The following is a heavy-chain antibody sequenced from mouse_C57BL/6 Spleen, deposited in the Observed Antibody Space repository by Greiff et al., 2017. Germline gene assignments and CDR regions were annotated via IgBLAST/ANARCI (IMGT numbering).Heavy chain of an antibody. CDR1: GFNIKDDY. CDR2: LDPENGDT. V-gene: IGHV14-4*01. CDR3: TTDAIIRAY. D-gene: IGHD1-3*01. J-gene: IGHJ3*01. Sequence: VQLQQSGAELVRPGASVKLSCTASGFNIKDDYMHWVKQRPEQGLEWIGWLDPENGDTDYASKFQGKATITADTSSNTADLQLSSLTSEDTAVYYCTTDAIIRAYWGQGTLVTVSA.